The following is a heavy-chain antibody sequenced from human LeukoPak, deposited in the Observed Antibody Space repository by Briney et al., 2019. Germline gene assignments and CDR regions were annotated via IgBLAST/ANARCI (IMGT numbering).Heavy chain of an antibody. D-gene: IGHD6-13*01. Sequence: GGSLRLSCAASGFTFSSYAMSWVRQAPGKGLEWVSAISGSGGSTYYADSVKGRFTISRDNAKNTLYLQMNSLRAEDTAVYYCARDPAAAVWFDPWGQGTLVTVSS. CDR2: ISGSGGST. CDR1: GFTFSSYA. J-gene: IGHJ5*02. CDR3: ARDPAAAVWFDP. V-gene: IGHV3-23*01.